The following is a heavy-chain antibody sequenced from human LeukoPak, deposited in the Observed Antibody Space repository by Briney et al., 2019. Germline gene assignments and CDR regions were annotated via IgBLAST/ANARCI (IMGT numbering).Heavy chain of an antibody. D-gene: IGHD6-19*01. CDR2: INPNSGGT. CDR3: ARAPRVWQWLGRGVLDY. Sequence: ASVKVSCKASGYTFTSYGISWVRQAPGQGLEWMGWINPNSGGTNYAQKFQGRVTMTRDTSISTAYMELSRLRSDDTAVYYCARAPRVWQWLGRGVLDYWGQGTLVTVSS. V-gene: IGHV1-2*02. CDR1: GYTFTSYG. J-gene: IGHJ4*02.